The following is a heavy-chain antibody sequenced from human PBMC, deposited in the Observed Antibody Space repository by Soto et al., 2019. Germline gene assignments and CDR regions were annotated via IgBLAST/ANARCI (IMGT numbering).Heavy chain of an antibody. CDR1: GFSLTTSGVG. D-gene: IGHD3-9*01. V-gene: IGHV2-5*01. Sequence: QITLKESGLTLVKPTQTLTLTCTFSGFSLTTSGVGVARIRQFPGKAPEWLGLVDRNDDKRYSPSLNSRPPTTKDTSKHQVVLTMTNMDPVDTGTYYCAHRGISRFGLGMYYFESWGQGTLVTVSA. J-gene: IGHJ4*02. CDR2: VDRNDDK. CDR3: AHRGISRFGLGMYYFES.